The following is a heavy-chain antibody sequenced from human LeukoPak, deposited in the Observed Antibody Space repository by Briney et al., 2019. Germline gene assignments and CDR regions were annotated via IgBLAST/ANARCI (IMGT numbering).Heavy chain of an antibody. CDR1: GFTFSSHR. J-gene: IGHJ4*02. V-gene: IGHV3-7*03. Sequence: GGSLRLSCVASGFTFSSHRMSWVRQAPGKGLEWVADIKQDGSEHNYVDSVGGRFTISRDNGKNSLYLQMNSLRAEDTAVYYCAKERGYYYDSSEDYWGQGTLVTVSS. D-gene: IGHD3-22*01. CDR3: AKERGYYYDSSEDY. CDR2: IKQDGSEH.